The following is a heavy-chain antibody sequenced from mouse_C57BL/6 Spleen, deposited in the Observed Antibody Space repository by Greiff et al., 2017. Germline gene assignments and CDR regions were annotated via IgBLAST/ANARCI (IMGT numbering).Heavy chain of an antibody. Sequence: QVQLQQPGAELVRPGSSVKLSCKASGYTFTSYWMHWVKQRPIQGLEWIGNIDPSDSETHYNQKFKDKATLTVDKSSSTAYMQLSSLTSEDSAVYYCARRGDYGSSYYWYFDVWGTGTTVTVSS. CDR2: IDPSDSET. J-gene: IGHJ1*03. V-gene: IGHV1-52*01. CDR1: GYTFTSYW. D-gene: IGHD1-1*01. CDR3: ARRGDYGSSYYWYFDV.